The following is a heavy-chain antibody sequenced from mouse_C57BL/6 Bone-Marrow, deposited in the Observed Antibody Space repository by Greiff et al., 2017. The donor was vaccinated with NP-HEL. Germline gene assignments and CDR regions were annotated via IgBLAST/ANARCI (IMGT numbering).Heavy chain of an antibody. CDR1: GFTFSSYG. J-gene: IGHJ3*01. D-gene: IGHD2-4*01. V-gene: IGHV5-6*01. Sequence: DVHLVESGGDLVKPGGSLKLSCAASGFTFSSYGMSWVRQTPDKRLEWVATISSGGSYTYYPDSVKGRVTISRDNAKNTLYLQMSSLKSEDTAMDYCARQGYDYGWFAYWGNGTLVTVSA. CDR2: ISSGGSYT. CDR3: ARQGYDYGWFAY.